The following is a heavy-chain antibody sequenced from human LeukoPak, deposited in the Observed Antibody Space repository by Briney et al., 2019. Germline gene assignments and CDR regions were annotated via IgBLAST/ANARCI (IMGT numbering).Heavy chain of an antibody. CDR1: GFSLSSYS. Sequence: GGTLRLSWAASGFSLSSYSCNWIRQAPGRGLEWVSSISSSSSYIYYADSVKGRFTISRDNAKDSLYLQMNSLRAEDTAVYYCARAFRTRGYFDYWGQGTLVTVSS. CDR3: ARAFRTRGYFDY. D-gene: IGHD3-10*01. J-gene: IGHJ4*02. CDR2: ISSSSSYI. V-gene: IGHV3-21*01.